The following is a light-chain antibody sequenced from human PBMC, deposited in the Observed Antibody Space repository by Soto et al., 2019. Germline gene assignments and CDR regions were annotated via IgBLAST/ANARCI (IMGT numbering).Light chain of an antibody. Sequence: DIQMTQSPSTLSASVGDRVTITCRASQSTSSWLAWYQQKPGKAPKLLIYKASSLESGVPSRFSGSGSGTEFTLTISSLQSEDFAVYYCQQYTNWPPNTFGQGTRLEIK. CDR3: QQYTNWPPNT. CDR1: QSTSSW. J-gene: IGKJ5*01. CDR2: KAS. V-gene: IGKV1-5*03.